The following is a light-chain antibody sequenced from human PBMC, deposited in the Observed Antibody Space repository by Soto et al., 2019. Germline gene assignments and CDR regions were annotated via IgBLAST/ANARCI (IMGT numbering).Light chain of an antibody. V-gene: IGLV2-14*01. Sequence: QSVLTQPASVSGSPGQSITISCTGTSSDVGGYNYVSWYQQHPGKAPKLMIYDVSNRPSGVSNRFSGSKSGNTASLTISGLQAEDEADYYCSSYTSSSTLFYVFGTWTKVPVL. CDR1: SSDVGGYNY. J-gene: IGLJ1*01. CDR2: DVS. CDR3: SSYTSSSTLFYV.